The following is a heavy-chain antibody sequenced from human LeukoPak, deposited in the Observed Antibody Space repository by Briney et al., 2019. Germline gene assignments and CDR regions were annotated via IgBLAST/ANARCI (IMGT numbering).Heavy chain of an antibody. CDR2: IYYSGST. CDR3: ARVGGTNYYYYGMDV. J-gene: IGHJ6*02. D-gene: IGHD4-23*01. Sequence: PSETLSLTCTVSGGSISNYYWSWIRQPPGKGLEWMGDIYYSGSTNYNPYLKSQVTISVDTSKSQFSLNLSPVTAADTAVYYCARVGGTNYYYYGMDVWGQGTTVTVSS. CDR1: GGSISNYY. V-gene: IGHV4-59*01.